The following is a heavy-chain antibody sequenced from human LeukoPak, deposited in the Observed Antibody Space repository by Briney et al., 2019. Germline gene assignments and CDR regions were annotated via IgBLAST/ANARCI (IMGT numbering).Heavy chain of an antibody. CDR1: GFTFSSYC. D-gene: IGHD6-19*01. CDR3: ASRSSGYYYYMDV. Sequence: PGGSLRLSCAASGFTFSSYCMHWVRQAPGKGLVWVSRINSDGSSTSYADSVKGRFTISRDNAKNTLYLQMNSLRAEDTAVYYCASRSSGYYYYMDVWGKGTTVTVSS. V-gene: IGHV3-74*01. CDR2: INSDGSST. J-gene: IGHJ6*03.